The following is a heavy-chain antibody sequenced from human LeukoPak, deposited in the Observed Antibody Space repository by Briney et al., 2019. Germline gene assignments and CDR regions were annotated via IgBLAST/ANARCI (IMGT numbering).Heavy chain of an antibody. Sequence: SETLSLTCTVSGDSVSSGSNYWSWIRQPAGKGLEWIGRIYNSWTTNYNPSLKSRVTISVDTSKNQFSLKLSSVTAADTAVYYCARALGKFHAFDIWGQGTMVTVSS. CDR3: ARALGKFHAFDI. V-gene: IGHV4-61*10. D-gene: IGHD3-16*01. CDR1: GDSVSSGSNY. J-gene: IGHJ3*02. CDR2: IYNSWTT.